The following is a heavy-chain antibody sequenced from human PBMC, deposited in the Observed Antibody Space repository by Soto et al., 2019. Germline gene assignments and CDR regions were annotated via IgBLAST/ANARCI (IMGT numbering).Heavy chain of an antibody. J-gene: IGHJ6*02. CDR2: IYPGDSDT. V-gene: IGHV5-51*01. CDR1: GYSFTSYW. Sequence: LKISCKGSGYSFTSYWIGWVRQMPGKGLEWMGIIYPGDSDTRYSPSFQGQVTISADKSISTAYLQWSSLKASDTAMYYCARQKRGSPLGYYYYGMDVWGQGTTVTVSS. CDR3: ARQKRGSPLGYYYYGMDV. D-gene: IGHD3-10*01.